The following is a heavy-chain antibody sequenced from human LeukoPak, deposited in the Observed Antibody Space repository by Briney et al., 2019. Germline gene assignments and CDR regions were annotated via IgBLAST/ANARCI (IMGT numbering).Heavy chain of an antibody. CDR3: ASGGYYDSSGYYYYYGMDV. CDR1: GGTFSSYA. Sequence: SVKVSCKASGGTFSSYAISWVRQAPGQGLEWMGGIIPIFGTANNAQKFQGRVTITADESTSTAYMELSSLRSEDTAVYYCASGGYYDSSGYYYYYGMDVWGQGTTVTVSS. J-gene: IGHJ6*02. CDR2: IIPIFGTA. D-gene: IGHD3-22*01. V-gene: IGHV1-69*13.